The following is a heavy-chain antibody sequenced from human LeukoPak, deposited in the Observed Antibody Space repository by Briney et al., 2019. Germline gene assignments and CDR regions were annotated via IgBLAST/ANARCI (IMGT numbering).Heavy chain of an antibody. V-gene: IGHV4-61*02. CDR3: ARALDPGWELLPDYMDV. J-gene: IGHJ6*03. Sequence: PSETLSLTCTVSGGSISSGSYYWSWIRQPAGKGLEWIGRIYTGGSTNYNPSLKSRVTISVDTSKNQFSLKLSSVTAADTAVYYCARALDPGWELLPDYMDVWGKGTTVTVSS. CDR1: GGSISSGSYY. D-gene: IGHD1-26*01. CDR2: IYTGGST.